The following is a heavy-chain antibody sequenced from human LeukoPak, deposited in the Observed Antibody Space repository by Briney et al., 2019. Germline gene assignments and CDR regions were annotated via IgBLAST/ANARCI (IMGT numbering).Heavy chain of an antibody. J-gene: IGHJ6*02. CDR3: AREKHYYYGMDV. CDR2: IYSGGST. V-gene: IGHV3-53*01. Sequence: QPGGSLRLSCAASGFTVSSNYMSWVRQAPGKGLEWVSVIYSGGSTYYADSVKGRFTISRDNSKNTLYLQMNSLRAEDTAVYYCAREKHYYYGMDVWGQGTTVTVSS. CDR1: GFTVSSNY.